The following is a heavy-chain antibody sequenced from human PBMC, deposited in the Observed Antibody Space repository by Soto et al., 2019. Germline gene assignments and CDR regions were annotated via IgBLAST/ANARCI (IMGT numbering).Heavy chain of an antibody. J-gene: IGHJ3*02. V-gene: IGHV1-8*01. CDR3: EKRSDSSSWYTDFDI. CDR2: MNTISGNT. Sequence: QVQLVQSGAEVKKPGASVKVSCKASGYTFNSYEINWVRQATGQGLEWLGWMNTISGNTGYAQKFQGRVTMTRHNSINTGYIELSSLRSQDTAVYYCEKRSDSSSWYTDFDIWGQGTMVTVSS. D-gene: IGHD6-13*01. CDR1: GYTFNSYE.